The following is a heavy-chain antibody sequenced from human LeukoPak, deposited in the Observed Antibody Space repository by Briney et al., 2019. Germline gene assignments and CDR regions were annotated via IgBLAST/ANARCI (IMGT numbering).Heavy chain of an antibody. CDR1: GYTFTSFA. Sequence: GASVKVSCKASGYTFTSFAMKWVRQAPGQGLEWMGWINTKTGNPTYGQGFTGRFVFSLDTSVSTAYLQINSLKAEDTAVYYCARVGSSGYYYVWGQGTLVTVSS. V-gene: IGHV7-4-1*02. CDR3: ARVGSSGYYYV. CDR2: INTKTGNP. J-gene: IGHJ4*02. D-gene: IGHD3-22*01.